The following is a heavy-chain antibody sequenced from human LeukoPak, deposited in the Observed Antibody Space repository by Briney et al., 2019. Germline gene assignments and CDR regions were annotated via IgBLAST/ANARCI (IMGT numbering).Heavy chain of an antibody. D-gene: IGHD2-2*01. CDR3: ARGSVVVPAATTE. J-gene: IGHJ4*02. Sequence: ASVKVSCKASGYTFTGYYMHWVRQAPGQGLEWMGWINPKTGDTNYAQKFLGRVTMTRDTSISTAYMELSRLRSDDTAVYYCARGSVVVPAATTEWGQGTLVTVSA. CDR2: INPKTGDT. CDR1: GYTFTGYY. V-gene: IGHV1-2*02.